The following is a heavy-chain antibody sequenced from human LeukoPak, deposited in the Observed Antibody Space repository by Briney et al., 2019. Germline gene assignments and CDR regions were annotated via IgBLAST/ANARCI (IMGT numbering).Heavy chain of an antibody. V-gene: IGHV4-59*01. CDR2: IYYSGST. CDR1: GGSISSYY. J-gene: IGHJ4*02. Sequence: TSETLSLTCTVSGGSISSYYWSWIRQPPGKGLEWIGYIYYSGSTNYNPSLKSRVTISVDTSKNQFSLKLSSVTAADTAVYYCATVNVDTAPTRLHYFDCWGQGTLVTVSS. CDR3: ATVNVDTAPTRLHYFDC. D-gene: IGHD5-18*01.